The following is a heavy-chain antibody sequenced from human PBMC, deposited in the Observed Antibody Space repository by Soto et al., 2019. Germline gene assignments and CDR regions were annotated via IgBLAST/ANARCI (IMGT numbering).Heavy chain of an antibody. J-gene: IGHJ4*02. V-gene: IGHV3-23*01. CDR1: GFTFSSYA. D-gene: IGHD3-22*01. CDR2: ISGSGGST. Sequence: GGSLRLSCAASGFTFSSYAMSWVCQAPGKRLEWVSAISGSGGSTYYADSVKGRFTISRDNSKNTLYLQMNSLRAEDTAVYYCAKGTDYYDSSGYNYYFDYWGQGTLVTVSS. CDR3: AKGTDYYDSSGYNYYFDY.